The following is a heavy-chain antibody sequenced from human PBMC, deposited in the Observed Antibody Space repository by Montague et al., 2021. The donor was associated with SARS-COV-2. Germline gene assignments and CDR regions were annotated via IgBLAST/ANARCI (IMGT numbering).Heavy chain of an antibody. Sequence: SLRLSCAASGFTFSTYGMHWVRQAPGKGLEWAAVISHDGSKKYYAESVKGRLTISRDNSKNTLYLQMNSLRAEDTAIYYCVKGDVSPGDHWGQGTLVTVSS. J-gene: IGHJ4*02. V-gene: IGHV3-30*18. CDR1: GFTFSTYG. CDR3: VKGDVSPGDH. CDR2: ISHDGSKK.